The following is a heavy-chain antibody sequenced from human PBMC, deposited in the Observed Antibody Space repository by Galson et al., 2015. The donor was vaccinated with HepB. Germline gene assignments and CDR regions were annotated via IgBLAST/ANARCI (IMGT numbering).Heavy chain of an antibody. Sequence: SLRLSCAASGFTFDDYTMHWVRQAPGKGLEWVSLITWDGDNTYYAASVEGRFTISRDNSKNSLYLQMNSLRTEDTALCYCAKDKSKSSSGYFDYWGQGTLVTVSS. CDR3: AKDKSKSSSGYFDY. J-gene: IGHJ4*02. CDR2: ITWDGDNT. D-gene: IGHD6-6*01. V-gene: IGHV3-43*01. CDR1: GFTFDDYT.